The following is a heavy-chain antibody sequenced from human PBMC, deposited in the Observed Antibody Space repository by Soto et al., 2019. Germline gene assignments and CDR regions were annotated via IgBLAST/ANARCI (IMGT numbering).Heavy chain of an antibody. CDR2: VSYDGSNK. CDR3: ARDRESGTRYFDL. J-gene: IGHJ2*01. Sequence: QVQLVESGGGVVQPGGSLRLSCAVSAFTFDIYAMHWVRQAPGKGLEWVAVVSYDGSNKYYADSVKGRFTISRDNFKNTLYLQMNSLRPEDTAMYFCARDRESGTRYFDLWGRGTLVTVSS. D-gene: IGHD3-3*01. V-gene: IGHV3-30-3*01. CDR1: AFTFDIYA.